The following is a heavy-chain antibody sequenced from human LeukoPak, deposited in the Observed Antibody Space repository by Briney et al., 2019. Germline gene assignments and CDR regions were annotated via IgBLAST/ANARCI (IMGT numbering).Heavy chain of an antibody. V-gene: IGHV3-11*04. CDR3: ARDPSVEVAATHFDY. Sequence: PGGSLRLSCAASGFTFSDYYMSWIRQAPGKGLEWVSYISSSGSTIYYADSVKGRFTISRDNAKNSLYLQMNSLRAEDTAVYYCARDPSVEVAATHFDYWGQGTLVTVSS. CDR2: ISSSGSTI. J-gene: IGHJ4*02. D-gene: IGHD2-15*01. CDR1: GFTFSDYY.